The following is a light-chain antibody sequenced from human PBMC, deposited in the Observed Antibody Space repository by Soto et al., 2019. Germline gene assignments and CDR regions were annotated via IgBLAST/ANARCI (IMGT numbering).Light chain of an antibody. V-gene: IGLV2-23*01. CDR1: RSDVGSYNL. J-gene: IGLJ2*01. Sequence: QSALTQPASVSGSPGQSITISCTGTRSDVGSYNLVSWYQQHPGKGPKLMIYEDNKRPSGVSNRFSGSKSGNTASLTISGLQAEDEADYYCCSYAGSSTCVGFGGGTKLTVL. CDR2: EDN. CDR3: CSYAGSSTCVG.